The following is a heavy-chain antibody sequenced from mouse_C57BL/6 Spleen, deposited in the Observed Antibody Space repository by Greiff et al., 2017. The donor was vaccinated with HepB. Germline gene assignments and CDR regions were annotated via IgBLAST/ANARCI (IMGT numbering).Heavy chain of an antibody. CDR1: GYSITSGYY. CDR2: ISYDGSN. D-gene: IGHD6-5*01. V-gene: IGHV3-6*01. J-gene: IGHJ4*01. Sequence: EVKVEESGPGLVKPSQSLSLTCSVTGYSITSGYYWNWIRQFPGNKLEWMGYISYDGSNNYNPSLKNRISITRDTSKNQFFLKLNSVTTEDTATYYCARDSPYDYDAMDYWGQGTSVTVSS. CDR3: ARDSPYDYDAMDY.